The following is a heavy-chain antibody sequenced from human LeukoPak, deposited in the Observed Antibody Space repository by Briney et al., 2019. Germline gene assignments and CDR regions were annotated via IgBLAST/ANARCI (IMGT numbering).Heavy chain of an antibody. V-gene: IGHV1-69*06. CDR1: GGTFSSYA. CDR3: ARELYCSGGSCYSD. CDR2: IIPIFGTA. J-gene: IGHJ4*02. D-gene: IGHD2-15*01. Sequence: ASVKVSCKASGGTFSSYAISWVRQAPGQGLEWMGGIIPIFGTANYAQKFQGRVTITADKSTSTAYMELSSLRSEDTAVYYCARELYCSGGSCYSDWGQGTLVTVSS.